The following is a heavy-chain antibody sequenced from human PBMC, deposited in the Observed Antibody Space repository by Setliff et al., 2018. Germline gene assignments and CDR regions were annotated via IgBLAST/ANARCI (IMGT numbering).Heavy chain of an antibody. D-gene: IGHD1-26*01. CDR3: AKLPSLWAAVQTNWFDP. CDR1: GYSISSGYY. J-gene: IGHJ5*02. CDR2: VRHRGGT. Sequence: SETLSLTCAVSGYSISSGYYWGWIRQPPGKGLEWLGSVRHRGGTYYNPSLKSRVTISLDTSENQFSLTLSSVAAADTAVYYCAKLPSLWAAVQTNWFDPWGQGTLVTVSS. V-gene: IGHV4-38-2*01.